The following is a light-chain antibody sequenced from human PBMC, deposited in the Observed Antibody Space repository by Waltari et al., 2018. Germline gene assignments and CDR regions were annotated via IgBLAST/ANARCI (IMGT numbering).Light chain of an antibody. CDR2: DTL. J-gene: IGKJ3*01. CDR1: QSVANY. V-gene: IGKV3-11*01. Sequence: EIVLTQSPATLSLSPGERATLSCRASQSVANYLASYHQKPGHDPRLLIYDTLSRAAGVPARFSGSGSGADFTLTISSLEPEDFAVYYCQQRNNWPFTFGPGTKVDMK. CDR3: QQRNNWPFT.